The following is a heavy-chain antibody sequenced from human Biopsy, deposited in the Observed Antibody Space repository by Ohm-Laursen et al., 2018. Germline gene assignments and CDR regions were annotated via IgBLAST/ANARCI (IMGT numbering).Heavy chain of an antibody. D-gene: IGHD3-3*01. CDR2: ASYSGYT. V-gene: IGHV4-59*08. CDR3: ARLGNFWNAEDGLDL. J-gene: IGHJ3*01. Sequence: SETLSLTCTVSADSIRNFYWTWIRQPPGQGLEWIGHASYSGYTNYNPSLKSRVTISVDTSKNHFSLNLRSVTAADTAVYSCARLGNFWNAEDGLDLWGLGTMVTVSS. CDR1: ADSIRNFY.